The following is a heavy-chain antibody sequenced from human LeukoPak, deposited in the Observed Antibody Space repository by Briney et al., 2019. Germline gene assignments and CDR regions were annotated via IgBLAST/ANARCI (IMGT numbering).Heavy chain of an antibody. J-gene: IGHJ4*02. CDR1: GFTFSTNA. CDR3: AKDVGKWESLHFFDY. D-gene: IGHD1-26*01. CDR2: ISGSGAST. Sequence: GGSLRLSCLTSGFTFSTNAMSWVRQAPGKGLEWISGISGSGASTYHADSVTGRFTISRDNSRNTLYLQMNSLRGDDTAVYYCAKDVGKWESLHFFDYWGQGTLVTVSS. V-gene: IGHV3-23*01.